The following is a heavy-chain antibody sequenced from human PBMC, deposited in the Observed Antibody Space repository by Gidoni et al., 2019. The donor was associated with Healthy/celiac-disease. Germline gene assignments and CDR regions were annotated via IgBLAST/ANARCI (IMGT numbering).Heavy chain of an antibody. V-gene: IGHV4-59*01. Sequence: QVQLQESGPGLVNPSETLSLPCTVSGGSLSSYYWSWIRQPPGKGLEWIGYSYYSGSTNYNPSLKSRVTISVDTSKNQFSLKLSSVTAADTAVYYCARSDGYNYGPGDRWWYFDLWGRGTLVTVSS. CDR2: SYYSGST. D-gene: IGHD5-12*01. J-gene: IGHJ2*01. CDR3: ARSDGYNYGPGDRWWYFDL. CDR1: GGSLSSYY.